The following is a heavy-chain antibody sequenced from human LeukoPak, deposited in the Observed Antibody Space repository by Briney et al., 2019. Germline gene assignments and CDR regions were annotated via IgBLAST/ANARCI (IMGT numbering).Heavy chain of an antibody. Sequence: ASVKVSCTASVYTFTGYYMHWVRQAPGQGLEWMGWIKPNSGGTNYAQKLQGRVTMTRATSISTAYMELSRLRSDDTAVYYCAREMAAAGTYDYWGQGTLVTVSS. V-gene: IGHV1-2*02. CDR3: AREMAAAGTYDY. CDR1: VYTFTGYY. CDR2: IKPNSGGT. J-gene: IGHJ4*02. D-gene: IGHD6-13*01.